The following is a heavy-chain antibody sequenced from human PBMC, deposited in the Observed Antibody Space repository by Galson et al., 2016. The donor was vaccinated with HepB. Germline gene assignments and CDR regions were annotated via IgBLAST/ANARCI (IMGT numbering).Heavy chain of an antibody. J-gene: IGHJ4*02. CDR1: GGSISNSNSY. CDR2: IYYSGST. CDR3: AREGTPLTTVDY. Sequence: SETLSLTCSVSGGSISNSNSYWGWIRQPPGKGLEWIGNIYYSGSTYYNTSLKSRVTISMDTSKNQFSLKLSSVTSADTAIYYCAREGTPLTTVDYWGQGTLVTVSS. V-gene: IGHV4-39*07. D-gene: IGHD4-11*01.